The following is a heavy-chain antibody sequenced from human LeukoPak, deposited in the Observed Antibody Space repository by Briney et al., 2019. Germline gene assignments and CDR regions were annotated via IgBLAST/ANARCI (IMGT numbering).Heavy chain of an antibody. D-gene: IGHD6-19*01. CDR2: LSGSGIAT. J-gene: IGHJ4*01. CDR1: GFTFSNSA. CDR3: AKGIYSSGWSYFDY. V-gene: IGHV3-23*01. Sequence: GGSLRLSCAASGFTFSNSAMSWVRQAPGKGLEWVSTLSGSGIATYYADSVKGRFTISRDNSKNTLYLQMNSLRAEDTAVYYCAKGIYSSGWSYFDYWGHGTLVTVSS.